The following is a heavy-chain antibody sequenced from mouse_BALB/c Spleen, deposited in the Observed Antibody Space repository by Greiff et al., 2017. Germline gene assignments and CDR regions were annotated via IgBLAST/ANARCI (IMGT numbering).Heavy chain of an antibody. Sequence: QVQLKESGPGLVAPSQSLSITCTVSGFSLTSYGVHWVRQPPGKGLEWLGVIWAGGSTNYNSALMSRLILSKDNSKSQVFLKLSSRQTDDTAMYCCARDHYVYDGGFAYWGQGTLVTVSA. J-gene: IGHJ3*01. CDR1: GFSLTSYG. CDR2: IWAGGST. V-gene: IGHV2-9*02. CDR3: ARDHYVYDGGFAY. D-gene: IGHD2-2*01.